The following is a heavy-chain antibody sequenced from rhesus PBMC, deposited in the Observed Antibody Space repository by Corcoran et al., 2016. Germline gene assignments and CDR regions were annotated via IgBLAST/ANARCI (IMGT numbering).Heavy chain of an antibody. CDR1: GYSISSGSD. Sequence: QVQLQESGPGVVKPSETLSLTCAVSGYSISSGSDWCCIRPPPRKRLEWGGYIYGSSGSTNYNPSLKNRDTSQKDTSNNQSPLKLRSGTVGDTAVYHWAGDRGESYGPLDYGGQGVRVTVSS. V-gene: IGHV4-76*01. CDR3: AGDRGESYGPLDY. CDR2: IYGSSGST. J-gene: IGHJ4*01. D-gene: IGHD5-36*01.